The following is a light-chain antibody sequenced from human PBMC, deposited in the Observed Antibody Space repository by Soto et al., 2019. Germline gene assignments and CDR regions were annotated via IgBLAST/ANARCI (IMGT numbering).Light chain of an antibody. J-gene: IGKJ4*01. CDR2: DAY. Sequence: EVVLTQSPATLSLSPGERATLYCGAIQSVSTNYSAWYQQKPRLAPRLLIYDAYSRATGISHRFSGSGSGTDFILTISRLAPEDVTVYYCQQNGSSPSFGGGTKVDIK. CDR3: QQNGSSPS. V-gene: IGKV3D-20*01. CDR1: QSVSTNY.